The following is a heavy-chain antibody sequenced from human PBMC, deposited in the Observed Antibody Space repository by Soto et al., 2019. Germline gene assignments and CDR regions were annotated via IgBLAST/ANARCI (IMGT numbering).Heavy chain of an antibody. CDR1: GFSFSNFD. V-gene: IGHV3-23*01. D-gene: IGHD1-1*01. J-gene: IGHJ4*02. CDR3: AYRTGFDY. Sequence: EVQLLESGGGSVQPGGSLRLSCAASGFSFSNFDMSWVRQAPGKGLEWVSTISPGGGRTSYADSVEGWFTISRDNSKNMLYLHMDSLRAEDTAVYYCAYRTGFDYWGQGTLVIVSS. CDR2: ISPGGGRT.